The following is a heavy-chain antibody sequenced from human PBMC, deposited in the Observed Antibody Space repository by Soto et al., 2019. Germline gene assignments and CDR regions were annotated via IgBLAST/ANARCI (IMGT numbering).Heavy chain of an antibody. D-gene: IGHD2-2*01. J-gene: IGHJ3*02. CDR2: IGTAGDT. Sequence: GGSLRLSCAASGFTFSSYDMHWVRQATGKGLEWVSAIGTAGDTYYPGSVKGRFTISRENAKNSLYLQMNSLRAGDTAVYYCARATVPIAWGAFDIWGQGTMVTVSS. V-gene: IGHV3-13*01. CDR1: GFTFSSYD. CDR3: ARATVPIAWGAFDI.